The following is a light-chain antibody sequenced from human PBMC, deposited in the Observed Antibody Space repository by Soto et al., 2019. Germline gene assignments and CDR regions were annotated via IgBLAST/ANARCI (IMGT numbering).Light chain of an antibody. Sequence: QSVLTQPPSASGSPGQSVAISCTGTSXDVGGYNYVSWYQQHPGKAPKLMIYEVNKRPSGVPDRFSGSKSGNTASLTASGLQAEDEADYYCSSYAGSSNVFGTGTKVTVL. V-gene: IGLV2-8*01. CDR1: SXDVGGYNY. CDR2: EVN. CDR3: SSYAGSSNV. J-gene: IGLJ1*01.